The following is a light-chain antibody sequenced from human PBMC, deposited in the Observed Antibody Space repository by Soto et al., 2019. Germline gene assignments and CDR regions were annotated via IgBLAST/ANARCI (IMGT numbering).Light chain of an antibody. J-gene: IGKJ1*01. CDR1: QSISSW. Sequence: DIQMTQSPSTLSASVGDRVTITCRASQSISSWLAWYQQKPGKAPKLLIYDASSLESGVPSRFSGSGSGTEFTLTISSLQPDDFAIYYCQQYTSYSWTFGQGTKVEIK. V-gene: IGKV1-5*01. CDR3: QQYTSYSWT. CDR2: DAS.